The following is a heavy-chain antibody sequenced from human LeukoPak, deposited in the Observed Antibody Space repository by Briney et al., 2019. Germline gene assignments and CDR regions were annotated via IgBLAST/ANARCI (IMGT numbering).Heavy chain of an antibody. Sequence: ASVKVSCKASGYTFTSYGISWVRQAPGQALEWMGWISAYNGNTNYAQELQGRVTMTTDTSTSTAYMELRSLRSDDTAVYYCARSFLGYCSGGSCYSDYWGQGTLVTVSS. CDR2: ISAYNGNT. J-gene: IGHJ4*02. CDR3: ARSFLGYCSGGSCYSDY. V-gene: IGHV1-18*01. D-gene: IGHD2-15*01. CDR1: GYTFTSYG.